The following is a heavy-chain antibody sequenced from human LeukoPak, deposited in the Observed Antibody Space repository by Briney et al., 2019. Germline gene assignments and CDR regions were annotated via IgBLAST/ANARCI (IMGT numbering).Heavy chain of an antibody. CDR2: ISGSGGGT. Sequence: PGRSLRLSCAASGFTFSIYAMSWVRQAPGKGLEWVSAISGSGGGTSAAGSVTGRFTISRDNSRNTLFLQMNDLRVEDTAVDYGVKGGPMVRGLKGRDYWGQGTLVTVSS. CDR3: VKGGPMVRGLKGRDY. CDR1: GFTFSIYA. D-gene: IGHD3-10*01. J-gene: IGHJ4*02. V-gene: IGHV3-23*01.